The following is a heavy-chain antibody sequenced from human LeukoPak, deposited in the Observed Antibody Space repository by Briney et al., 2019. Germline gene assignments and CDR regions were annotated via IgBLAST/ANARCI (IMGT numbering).Heavy chain of an antibody. Sequence: GGSLRLSCTASGLTFSTSGFNWVRQAPGKGLEWVSAISGSGGSTYYADSVKGRFTISRDNSKNTLYLQMNSLRAEDTAVYYCAKVPRAYCGGDCITWGQGTLVTVSS. J-gene: IGHJ5*02. CDR2: ISGSGGST. CDR1: GLTFSTSG. D-gene: IGHD2-21*02. V-gene: IGHV3-23*01. CDR3: AKVPRAYCGGDCIT.